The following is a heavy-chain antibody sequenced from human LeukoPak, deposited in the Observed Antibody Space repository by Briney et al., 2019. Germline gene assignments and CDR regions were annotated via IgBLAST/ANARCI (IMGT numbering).Heavy chain of an antibody. CDR1: GGSFSGYY. J-gene: IGHJ4*02. CDR3: ARGVVMYYVVVVAATRSDYFDY. V-gene: IGHV4-34*01. Sequence: PSETLSLTCAVYGGSFSGYYWSWIRQPPGKGLEWIGEINHSGSTNYNPSLKSRVTISVDTSKNQFSLKLSSVTAADTAVCYCARGVVMYYVVVVAATRSDYFDYWGQGTLVTVSS. CDR2: INHSGST. D-gene: IGHD2-15*01.